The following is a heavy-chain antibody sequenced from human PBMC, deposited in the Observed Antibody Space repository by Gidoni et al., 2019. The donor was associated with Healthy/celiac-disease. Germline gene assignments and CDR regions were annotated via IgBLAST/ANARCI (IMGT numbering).Heavy chain of an antibody. CDR1: GGSFSGYY. J-gene: IGHJ3*02. CDR3: ARGRWLQFGAFDI. D-gene: IGHD5-12*01. Sequence: QVQLQQWGAGLLKPSETLSLTCAFYGGSFSGYYWSWIRQPPGKGLEWIGEINHSGSTNYNPSLKSRVTISVDTSKNQFSLKLSSVTAADTAVYYCARGRWLQFGAFDIWGQGTMVTVSS. V-gene: IGHV4-34*01. CDR2: INHSGST.